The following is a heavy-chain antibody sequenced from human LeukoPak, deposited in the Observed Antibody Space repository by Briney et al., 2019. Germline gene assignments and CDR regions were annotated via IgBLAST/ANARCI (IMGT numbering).Heavy chain of an antibody. V-gene: IGHV4-59*01. CDR1: GGSINNYY. D-gene: IGHD6-19*01. Sequence: SETLSLTCTVSGGSINNYYWTWIRQAPGKGLEWIGYISDIGRTNYNPSLKSRVTISVDTSKNQFSLKLTSVTAADTAVYYCARNQLGSGWHSSGYWGQGTLVTVSS. CDR3: ARNQLGSGWHSSGY. CDR2: ISDIGRT. J-gene: IGHJ4*02.